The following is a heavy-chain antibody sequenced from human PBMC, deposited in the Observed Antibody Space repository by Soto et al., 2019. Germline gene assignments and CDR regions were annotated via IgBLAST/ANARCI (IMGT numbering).Heavy chain of an antibody. CDR1: GFTFSDYY. D-gene: IGHD2-15*01. Sequence: QVQLVESGGGLVKPGGSLRLSCAASGFTFSDYYMSWIRQAPGKGLEWVSYISSSSSYTNYADSVKGRFTISRDNAKNSLDLQMNSLRAEDTAVYYCARVVAATPGFIDWFDPWGQGTLVTVSS. CDR3: ARVVAATPGFIDWFDP. CDR2: ISSSSSYT. J-gene: IGHJ5*02. V-gene: IGHV3-11*05.